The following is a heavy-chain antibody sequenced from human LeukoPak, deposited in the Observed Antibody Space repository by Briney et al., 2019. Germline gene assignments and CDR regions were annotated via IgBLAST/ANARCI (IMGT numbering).Heavy chain of an antibody. CDR1: GFTLSKYL. CDR2: IKEDGSEK. Sequence: GGSLRLSCAASGFTLSKYLVHWVRPAPGKGLEWVANIKEDGSEKYYVDSVKGRFSISRDNAKNSLYLQMNSLRAEDTAVYYCARALSGWGQGTLVTVSS. V-gene: IGHV3-7*03. J-gene: IGHJ4*02. D-gene: IGHD3-3*01. CDR3: ARALSG.